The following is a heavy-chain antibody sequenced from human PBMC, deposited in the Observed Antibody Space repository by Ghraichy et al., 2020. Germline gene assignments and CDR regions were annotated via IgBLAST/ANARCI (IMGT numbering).Heavy chain of an antibody. CDR1: GGSISSGSYY. J-gene: IGHJ4*02. CDR3: ARASRYDSSSDY. CDR2: IYTSGST. D-gene: IGHD6-6*01. V-gene: IGHV4-61*02. Sequence: SETLSLTCTVSGGSISSGSYYWSWIRQPAGKGLEWIGRIYTSGSTNYNPSLKSRVTISVDTSKNQFSLKLSSVTAADTAVYYCARASRYDSSSDYWGQGTLVTVSS.